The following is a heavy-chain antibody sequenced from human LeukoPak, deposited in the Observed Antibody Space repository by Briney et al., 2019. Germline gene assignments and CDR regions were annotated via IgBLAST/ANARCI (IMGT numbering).Heavy chain of an antibody. V-gene: IGHV1-69*13. J-gene: IGHJ4*02. CDR2: ITPIFGEA. Sequence: SVKVSCKVSGGTFSSYPISWVRQAPGQGVEWMGEITPIFGEAQNAEKFQGRVTITADEPTSTVYMELTSLRLDDTAMYYCARNSRVASTSGLNYWGQGTLVTVSS. CDR1: GGTFSSYP. CDR3: ARNSRVASTSGLNY. D-gene: IGHD5-12*01.